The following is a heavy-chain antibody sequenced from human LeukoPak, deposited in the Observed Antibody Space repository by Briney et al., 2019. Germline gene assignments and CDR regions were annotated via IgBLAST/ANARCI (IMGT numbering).Heavy chain of an antibody. CDR2: INSDGSIA. Sequence: GGSLRLSCAASGFTFSSNWMHWVRQAPGKGLVWVSRINSDGSIANYADSVKGRFTISRDNAKNSLYLQMNSLRAEDTALYYCAKDMGSYGPFDYWGQGTLVTVSS. D-gene: IGHD5-18*01. CDR1: GFTFSSNW. V-gene: IGHV3-74*01. CDR3: AKDMGSYGPFDY. J-gene: IGHJ4*02.